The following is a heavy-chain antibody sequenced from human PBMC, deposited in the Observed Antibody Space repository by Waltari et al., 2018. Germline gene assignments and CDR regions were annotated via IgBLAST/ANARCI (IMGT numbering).Heavy chain of an antibody. V-gene: IGHV3-30*18. CDR1: GFLFRNYG. Sequence: QVQLVESGGGAVQPGRSLRLSCAASGFLFRNYGMHWVRQAPGNGLEWVALISYDGSKTDYVASVKGRFTISRDDSHNTLYLQMHSLRPEDTAVYFCAKDLDTETTTLSDWGQGTLVTASA. CDR3: AKDLDTETTTLSD. J-gene: IGHJ4*02. CDR2: ISYDGSKT. D-gene: IGHD1-1*01.